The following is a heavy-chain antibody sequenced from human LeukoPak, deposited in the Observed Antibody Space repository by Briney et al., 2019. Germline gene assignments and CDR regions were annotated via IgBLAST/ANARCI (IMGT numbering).Heavy chain of an antibody. Sequence: PGGSLRLSCAASAFTFNTYWMHWVRQVPGRGLEWVSRINGEESSTNYADSVKGRFTISRDNAKDTLYLHMNSLTAKDTAVYYCARGARWAYYFDYWGQGTLVTVSS. D-gene: IGHD1-26*01. CDR1: AFTFNTYW. J-gene: IGHJ4*02. CDR3: ARGARWAYYFDY. CDR2: INGEESST. V-gene: IGHV3-74*01.